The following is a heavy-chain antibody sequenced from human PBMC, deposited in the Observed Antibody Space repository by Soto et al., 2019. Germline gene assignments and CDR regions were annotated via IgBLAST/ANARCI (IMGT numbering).Heavy chain of an antibody. D-gene: IGHD3-10*01. CDR1: GFTFSSYG. CDR3: AKGELQNYYYYYMDV. Sequence: QVQLVESGGGVVQPGRSLRLSCAASGFTFSSYGMHWVRQAPGKGLEWVAVISYDGSNKYYADSVKGRFTISRDNSKNTLYLQMNSLRAEDTAVYYCAKGELQNYYYYYMDVWGKGTTVTVSS. CDR2: ISYDGSNK. J-gene: IGHJ6*03. V-gene: IGHV3-30*18.